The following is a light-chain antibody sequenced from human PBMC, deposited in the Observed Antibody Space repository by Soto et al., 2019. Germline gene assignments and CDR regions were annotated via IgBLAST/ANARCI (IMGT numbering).Light chain of an antibody. J-gene: IGKJ1*01. CDR2: GAS. CDR3: QQYNSYSWT. CDR1: QSVSSSY. Sequence: EIVLTQSPGTLSLSPGERATLSCRASQSVSSSYLAWYQQKPGQAPRLLIYGASSRATGIPDRFSGSGSGTEFTLTISSLQPDDFATYYCQQYNSYSWTFGRGTKVDIK. V-gene: IGKV3-20*01.